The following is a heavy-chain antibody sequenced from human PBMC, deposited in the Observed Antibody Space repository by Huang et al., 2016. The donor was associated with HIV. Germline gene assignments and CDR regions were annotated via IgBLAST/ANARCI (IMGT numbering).Heavy chain of an antibody. CDR1: DYTFNTYS. D-gene: IGHD3-10*01. J-gene: IGHJ3*02. CDR3: ARQGFGRSDAFDI. Sequence: VQLVQSESEAKKPEASVKVSCKASDYTFNTYSINWVRQAPGQGLEWMGWISGYNGNTKYAQKCQDRVTLTTDTSTTTAYMELRTLLSDDTAVYYCARQGFGRSDAFDIWGQGTMVSVSS. CDR2: ISGYNGNT. V-gene: IGHV1-18*01.